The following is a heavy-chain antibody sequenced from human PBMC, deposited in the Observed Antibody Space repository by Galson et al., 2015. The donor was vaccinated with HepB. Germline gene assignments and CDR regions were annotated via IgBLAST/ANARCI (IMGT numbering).Heavy chain of an antibody. CDR1: GFTFSSYG. J-gene: IGHJ4*02. D-gene: IGHD2-2*01. Sequence: SLRLSCAASGFTFSSYGMHWVRQAPGKGLEWVAVISYDGSNKYYADSVKGRFTISRDNSKNTLYLQMNGLRAEDTAVYYCAMPLPPADYWGQGTLVTVSS. V-gene: IGHV3-30*03. CDR3: AMPLPPADY. CDR2: ISYDGSNK.